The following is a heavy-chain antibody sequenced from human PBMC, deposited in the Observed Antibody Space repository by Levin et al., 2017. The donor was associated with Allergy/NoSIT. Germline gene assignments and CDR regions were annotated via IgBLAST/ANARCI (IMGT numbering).Heavy chain of an antibody. V-gene: IGHV3-74*01. Sequence: PGESLKISCAASGFTFSSYWMHWVRQAPGKGLVWVSRINSDGSSTTYADSVKGRFTISRDNAKNTLFLQMNSLRDEDTAVYYCARAYSSGYVNWFDPWGQGTLVTVSS. CDR1: GFTFSSYW. CDR3: ARAYSSGYVNWFDP. J-gene: IGHJ5*02. CDR2: INSDGSST. D-gene: IGHD1-26*01.